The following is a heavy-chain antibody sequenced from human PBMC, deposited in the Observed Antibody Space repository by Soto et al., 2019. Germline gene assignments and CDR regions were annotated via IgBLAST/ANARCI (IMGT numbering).Heavy chain of an antibody. CDR1: GFTFDDYA. D-gene: IGHD3-22*01. J-gene: IGHJ3*02. CDR2: ISWNSGSI. Sequence: GGSLRLSCAASGFTFDDYAMHWVRQAPGKGLEWVSGISWNSGSIGYADSVKGRFTISRDNAKNSLYLQMNSLRAEDTALYYCAKDPTYYYDSSGYAFDIWGQGTMVTVSS. CDR3: AKDPTYYYDSSGYAFDI. V-gene: IGHV3-9*01.